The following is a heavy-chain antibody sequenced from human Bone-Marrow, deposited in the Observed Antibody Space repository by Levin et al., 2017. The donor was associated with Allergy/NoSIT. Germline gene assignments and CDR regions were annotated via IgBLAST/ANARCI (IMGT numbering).Heavy chain of an antibody. D-gene: IGHD6-19*01. CDR3: AKDQRVAGTFDH. V-gene: IGHV3-23*01. Sequence: PGGSLRLSCAASGFTFSSYAMTWVRQAPGKGLEWVSTINDGGGSTYYADSVKGRFAISRDNSKNTLYLQMSSLRAEDTAIYYCAKDQRVAGTFDHWGQGTLVTVSS. CDR1: GFTFSSYA. J-gene: IGHJ4*02. CDR2: INDGGGST.